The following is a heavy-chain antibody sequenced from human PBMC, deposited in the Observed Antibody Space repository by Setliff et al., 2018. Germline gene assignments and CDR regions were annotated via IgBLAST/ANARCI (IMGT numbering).Heavy chain of an antibody. CDR3: ARERPRGYSYGYDYYYYGMDV. Sequence: PSETLSLTCAVSGGSISSGSYYWSWIRQPAGKGLEWIGHIYTSGSTNYNPSLKSRVTISVDTSKNQFSLKLSSVTAADTAVYYCARERPRGYSYGYDYYYYGMDVWGQGTTVTV. J-gene: IGHJ6*02. CDR1: GGSISSGSYY. CDR2: IYTSGST. V-gene: IGHV4-61*09. D-gene: IGHD5-18*01.